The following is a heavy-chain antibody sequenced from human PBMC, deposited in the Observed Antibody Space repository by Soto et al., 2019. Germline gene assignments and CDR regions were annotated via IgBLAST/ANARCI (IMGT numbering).Heavy chain of an antibody. CDR3: AKAPDGSGREYYCDY. V-gene: IGHV3-23*01. D-gene: IGHD3-10*01. Sequence: PGGSLRLSCAVSGLTFSSYAMSWVRQGPGKGLEWVSTISGSGGSTYYADSVKGRFTISRDNSRDTLCLQMNALSADDTAVYYCAKAPDGSGREYYCDYWGQGTLVTVSS. CDR2: ISGSGGST. CDR1: GLTFSSYA. J-gene: IGHJ4*02.